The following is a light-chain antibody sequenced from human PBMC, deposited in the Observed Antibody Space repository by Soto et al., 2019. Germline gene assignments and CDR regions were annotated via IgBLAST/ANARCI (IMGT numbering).Light chain of an antibody. J-gene: IGLJ2*01. V-gene: IGLV6-57*04. Sequence: NFMLTQPPSVSESPGKTVTISCTRSSGSIVSNYVQWYQQRPGSAPSTIIFEDSQRPSGVPDRFSGSIDHSSNSAFLPISGLRTEDEADYYCQSYAASDLIIFGGGTKLTVL. CDR3: QSYAASDLII. CDR2: EDS. CDR1: SGSIVSNY.